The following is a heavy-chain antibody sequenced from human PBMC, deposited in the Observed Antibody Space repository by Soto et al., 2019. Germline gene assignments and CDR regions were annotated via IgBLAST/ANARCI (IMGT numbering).Heavy chain of an antibody. V-gene: IGHV6-1*01. CDR3: ARVGACCGGDCYSEGAFDI. CDR1: GDSVSSNSAA. Sequence: SQTLSLTCAISGDSVSSNSAAWNWITQAPSRGLEWLGRTSYRSKWYNDYAVSVKSRITLNPDTSKNQFSLQLNSVTPEDTAVYYCARVGACCGGDCYSEGAFDIWGQGTRVTVSS. CDR2: TSYRSKWYN. J-gene: IGHJ3*02. D-gene: IGHD2-21*02.